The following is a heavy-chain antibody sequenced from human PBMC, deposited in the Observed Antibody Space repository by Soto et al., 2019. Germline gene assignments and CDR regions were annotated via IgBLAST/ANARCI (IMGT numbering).Heavy chain of an antibody. V-gene: IGHV2-5*01. J-gene: IGHJ4*02. CDR1: GFSLSTYGMG. Sequence: QITLKESGPTLVKPTQPLTLTCTFSGFSLSTYGMGVGWICQPPGKALEWLALIYWNEDRRYSPSPKSRHTTTKDTSKIPVFLTMTNMDPVNTATYYCVHSPSSSPSGYWGQGTLVTVSS. D-gene: IGHD6-13*01. CDR3: VHSPSSSPSGY. CDR2: IYWNEDR.